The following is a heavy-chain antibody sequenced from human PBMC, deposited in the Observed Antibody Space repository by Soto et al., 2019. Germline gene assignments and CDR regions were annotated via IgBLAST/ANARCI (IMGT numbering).Heavy chain of an antibody. CDR2: VSQGGAAAYLAEGETT. D-gene: IGHD3-16*01. V-gene: IGHV4-59*01. CDR3: ARDRGGITVSSKPLGEWFDP. J-gene: IGHJ5*02. Sequence: SETLSLTXTVSGDLLNNFFWSWIRQTPGKGLDWIGYVSQGGAAAYLAEGETTGYNPSLESRATISLDLPKNQFSLRLTSVTAADTAVYYCARDRGGITVSSKPLGEWFDPWGQGTLVTVSS. CDR1: GDLLNNFF.